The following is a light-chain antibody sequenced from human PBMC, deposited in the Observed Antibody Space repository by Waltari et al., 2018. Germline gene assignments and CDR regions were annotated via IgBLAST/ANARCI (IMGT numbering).Light chain of an antibody. V-gene: IGKV3-15*01. CDR1: QTISSN. CDR2: CAS. J-gene: IGKJ1*01. CDR3: QQYNNWPPWT. Sequence: ETVMTQSPATLSVSPVETATLSCRAIQTISSNLAWYQPKPGQAPSLLIHCASTRAIGIPDRFSGSGSGTQFTLTISSLKSEDFAVYYCQQYNNWPPWTFGQGTKVESK.